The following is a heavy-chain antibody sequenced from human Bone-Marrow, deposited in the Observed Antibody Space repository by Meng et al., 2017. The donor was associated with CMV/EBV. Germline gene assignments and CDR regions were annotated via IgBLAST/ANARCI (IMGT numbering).Heavy chain of an antibody. D-gene: IGHD6-13*01. J-gene: IGHJ5*02. CDR1: GYTFTGYY. Sequence: ASVKVSCKASGYTFTGYYMHWVRQAPGQGLEWMGWINPNSGGTNYAQKFQGRVTMTRDTSISTAYMELSRLRSDDTAVYYCARVWQQLARYNWVDPWGQGTLVTVSS. CDR3: ARVWQQLARYNWVDP. CDR2: INPNSGGT. V-gene: IGHV1-2*02.